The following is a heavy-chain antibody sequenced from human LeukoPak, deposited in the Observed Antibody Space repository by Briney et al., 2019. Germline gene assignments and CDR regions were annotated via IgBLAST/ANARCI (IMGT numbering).Heavy chain of an antibody. CDR2: INHSGST. CDR1: GGSFSGYY. Sequence: SGTLSLTCAVYGGSFSGYYWSWIRQPPGKGLEWIGEINHSGSTNYNPSLKSRVTISVDTSKNQFSLKLSSVTAADTAVYYCARGLSAIVYWGQGTLVTVSS. J-gene: IGHJ4*02. CDR3: ARGLSAIVY. D-gene: IGHD2-15*01. V-gene: IGHV4-34*01.